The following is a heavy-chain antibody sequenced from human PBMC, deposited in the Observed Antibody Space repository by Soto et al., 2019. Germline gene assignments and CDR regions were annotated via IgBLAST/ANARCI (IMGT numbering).Heavy chain of an antibody. CDR2: IKQDGSEK. D-gene: IGHD6-13*01. Sequence: GGSLRLSCAASGFTFSSYWMSWVRQAPGKGLEWVANIKQDGSEKYYVDSVKGRFTISRDNAKNSLYLQMNSLRAEDTDVYYCARKELVFYYYYMDVWGKGTTVTVSS. J-gene: IGHJ6*03. V-gene: IGHV3-7*01. CDR1: GFTFSSYW. CDR3: ARKELVFYYYYMDV.